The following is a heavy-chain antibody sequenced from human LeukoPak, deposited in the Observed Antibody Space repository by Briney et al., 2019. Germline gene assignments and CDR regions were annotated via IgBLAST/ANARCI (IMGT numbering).Heavy chain of an antibody. V-gene: IGHV3-13*01. CDR1: GFTFSSYD. CDR2: IGTAGDK. Sequence: PGGSLRLSCAASGFTFSSYDMHWVRQATGKGLEWVSAIGTAGDKYYPGSVKGRFTISRENAKNSLYLQMNSLRAGDTAVYYCARVQGLDFRWYFELWGRGTLVTVSS. CDR3: ARVQGLDFRWYFEL. J-gene: IGHJ2*01.